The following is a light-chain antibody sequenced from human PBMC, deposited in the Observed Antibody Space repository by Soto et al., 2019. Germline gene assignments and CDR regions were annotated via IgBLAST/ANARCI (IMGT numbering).Light chain of an antibody. CDR1: QSVSSGF. Sequence: EIVLTQSPGTLSLSPGERATLSCRASQSVSSGFLAWYQQKPGQAPRLLIYAASARATGIPDRFSGSGSGTDFTLTVSRLEPEDFAVYYCQQYHNSPRPFGQGTKVEIK. J-gene: IGKJ1*01. CDR3: QQYHNSPRP. CDR2: AAS. V-gene: IGKV3-20*01.